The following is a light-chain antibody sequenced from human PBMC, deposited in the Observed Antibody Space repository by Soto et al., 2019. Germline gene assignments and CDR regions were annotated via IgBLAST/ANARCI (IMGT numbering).Light chain of an antibody. CDR2: DVS. CDR1: SSDIGRYNH. Sequence: QSALTQPASVSGSPGQSITISCTGTSSDIGRYNHVSWYQQHPGKAPKLIIYDVSTRPSGVPDRFSGSKSGNTASLTISGLQAEDEADYYCCSHAGSSVVFGTGTKVTVL. V-gene: IGLV2-11*01. CDR3: CSHAGSSVV. J-gene: IGLJ1*01.